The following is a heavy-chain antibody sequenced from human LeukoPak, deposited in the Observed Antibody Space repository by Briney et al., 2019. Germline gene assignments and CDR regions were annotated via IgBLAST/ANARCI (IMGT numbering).Heavy chain of an antibody. Sequence: PGESLNISCKGSGYSFTSYWIGWVRQMPGKGLEWMGIIYPGDSDTRYSPSFQGQVTISADKSISTAYLQWSSLKASDTAMYYCARRGIAAAGTNWFDPWGQGTLVTVSS. CDR3: ARRGIAAAGTNWFDP. V-gene: IGHV5-51*03. CDR2: IYPGDSDT. D-gene: IGHD6-13*01. J-gene: IGHJ5*02. CDR1: GYSFTSYW.